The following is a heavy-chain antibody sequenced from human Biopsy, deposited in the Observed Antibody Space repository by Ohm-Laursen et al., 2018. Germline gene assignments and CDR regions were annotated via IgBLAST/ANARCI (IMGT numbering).Heavy chain of an antibody. CDR3: ARDETGSSVFGPYYYGMDV. J-gene: IGHJ6*02. CDR2: INPTGGTT. D-gene: IGHD3-9*01. CDR1: GYTFTTYY. Sequence: ASVKVSCNASGYTFTTYYIHWVRRAPGQGLEWMGIINPTGGTTSYAEKFQGRVTLTRDTSTGTVYLELNSLIYEDTALYYCARDETGSSVFGPYYYGMDVWGQGTTVTVSS. V-gene: IGHV1-46*01.